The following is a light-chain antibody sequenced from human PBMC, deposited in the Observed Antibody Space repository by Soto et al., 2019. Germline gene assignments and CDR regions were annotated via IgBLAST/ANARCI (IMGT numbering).Light chain of an antibody. CDR1: QSVSSSY. J-gene: IGKJ1*01. CDR3: QQYNNWPPVT. CDR2: DTS. V-gene: IGKV3-15*01. Sequence: EIVLTQSPGTLSLSPGERATLSCRASQSVSSSYLAWYQQKPGQALRLLMYDTSTRATGIPARFSGSGSGTEFTLTISSLQSEDFAVYYCQQYNNWPPVTFGQGTKGAIK.